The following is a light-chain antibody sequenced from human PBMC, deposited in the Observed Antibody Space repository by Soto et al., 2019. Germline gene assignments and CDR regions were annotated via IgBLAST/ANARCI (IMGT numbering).Light chain of an antibody. V-gene: IGKV3-15*01. CDR2: GAT. CDR1: QSVSSSY. CDR3: QQYNDWWT. J-gene: IGKJ1*01. Sequence: EIAWTQSPGTLSLSPGERATLSCRASQSVSSSYLAWYQQKPGQAPRLLIYGATTRATGIPARFSGSGSGTEFTLTISSMKSEDFAVYYCQQYNDWWTFGQGTKVDIK.